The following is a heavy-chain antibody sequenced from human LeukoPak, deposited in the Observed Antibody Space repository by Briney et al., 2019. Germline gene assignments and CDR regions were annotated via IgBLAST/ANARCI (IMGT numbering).Heavy chain of an antibody. Sequence: PGGSLRLSCAASRFNFSDYHVSWVRQAPGKGLEWVSAISGSGGSTYYADSVKGRFTISRDNSKNTLYLQMNSLRAEDTAVYYCAKVYSGSCKYSDPWGQGTLVTVSS. CDR2: ISGSGGST. D-gene: IGHD1-26*01. V-gene: IGHV3-23*01. CDR1: RFNFSDYH. CDR3: AKVYSGSCKYSDP. J-gene: IGHJ5*02.